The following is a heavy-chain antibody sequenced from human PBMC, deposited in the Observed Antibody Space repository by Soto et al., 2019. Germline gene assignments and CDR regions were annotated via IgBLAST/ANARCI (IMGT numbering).Heavy chain of an antibody. CDR2: INAGNGNT. J-gene: IGHJ4*02. CDR3: ARSYPFSLSERTIHFDY. CDR1: GYTFTSYA. Sequence: GASVKVSCKASGYTFTSYAMHWVRQAPGQRLEWMGWINAGNGNTKYSQKFQGRVTITRDTSASTAYMELSSLRSEDTAVYYCARSYPFSLSERTIHFDYWGQGTLVTVS. D-gene: IGHD2-2*01. V-gene: IGHV1-3*01.